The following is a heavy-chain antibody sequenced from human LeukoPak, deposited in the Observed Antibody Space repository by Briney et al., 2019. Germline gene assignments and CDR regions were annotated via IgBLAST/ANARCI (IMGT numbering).Heavy chain of an antibody. CDR1: GFTFSSYA. J-gene: IGHJ6*02. Sequence: GGSLRLSCAASGFTFSSYAMNWVRQAPGKGLEWVSFIRSSGGSTYYADSVKGRFAISRDNSKNTLYLQMNSLRAEDTAVYYCAREVHYGDYGLDGMDVWGQGTTVTVSS. CDR2: IRSSGGST. V-gene: IGHV3-23*01. CDR3: AREVHYGDYGLDGMDV. D-gene: IGHD4-17*01.